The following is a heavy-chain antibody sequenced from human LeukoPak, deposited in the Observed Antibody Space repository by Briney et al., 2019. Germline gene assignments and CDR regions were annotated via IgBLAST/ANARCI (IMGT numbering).Heavy chain of an antibody. J-gene: IGHJ4*02. CDR2: IYYSGST. CDR1: GGSISSYY. D-gene: IGHD6-19*01. CDR3: ARHSSGWYVFDY. Sequence: SETLSLTCTVSGGSISSYYWSWIRQPPGKGLEWIGYIYYSGSTNYNPSLKSRVTISVDTSKNQFSLKLSSVTPADTAVYYYARHSSGWYVFDYWGQGTLVTVSS. V-gene: IGHV4-59*08.